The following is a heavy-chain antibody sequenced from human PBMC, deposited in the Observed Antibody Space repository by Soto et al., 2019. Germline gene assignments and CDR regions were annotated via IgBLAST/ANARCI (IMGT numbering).Heavy chain of an antibody. V-gene: IGHV4-31*03. D-gene: IGHD1-26*01. CDR1: GGSIISGGFH. J-gene: IGHJ4*02. CDR3: ARDTNSGTYYGPFDY. Sequence: SATLSLTCTVSGGSIISGGFHWSWIRQHPGRGLEWIGDIHHSGRTYYKPPLKSRVTISVDTSKNQFSLKLSSVTAADTAVYYCARDTNSGTYYGPFDYWGQGTLVTVSS. CDR2: IHHSGRT.